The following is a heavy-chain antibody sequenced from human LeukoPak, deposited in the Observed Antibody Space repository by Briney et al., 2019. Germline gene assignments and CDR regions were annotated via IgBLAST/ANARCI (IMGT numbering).Heavy chain of an antibody. J-gene: IGHJ4*02. CDR3: ARAADDSSDYYFDY. V-gene: IGHV7-4-1*02. CDR1: GYTFTNYA. D-gene: IGHD3-22*01. CDR2: INTNTGNP. Sequence: GASVKVSCKASGYTFTNYAMNWVRQAPGQGLEWMGWINTNTGNPTYAQGFTGRFVFSLDTSLSTAYLQISSLKAEDTAVYYCARAADDSSDYYFDYWGQGTLVTVSS.